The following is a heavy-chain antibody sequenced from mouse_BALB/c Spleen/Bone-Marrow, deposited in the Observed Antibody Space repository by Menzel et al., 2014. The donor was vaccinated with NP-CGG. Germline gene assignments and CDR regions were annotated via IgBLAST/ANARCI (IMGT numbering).Heavy chain of an antibody. CDR3: ASSYYDHDGYAMDY. D-gene: IGHD2-4*01. J-gene: IGHJ4*01. V-gene: IGHV5-9-1*01. CDR2: ISSGGSYT. Sequence: EVMLVESGGGLVKPGGSLKLSCAASGFTFSSYAMSWVRQTPEKRLEWVATISSGGSYTYYPDSVKGRFTISRDNAKNTLYLQMSSLRSEDTAMYYCASSYYDHDGYAMDYWGQGTSVTVSS. CDR1: GFTFSSYA.